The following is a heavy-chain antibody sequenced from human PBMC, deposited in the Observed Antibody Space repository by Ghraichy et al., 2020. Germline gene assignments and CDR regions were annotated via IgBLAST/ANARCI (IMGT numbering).Heavy chain of an antibody. CDR3: ARTLELLLLDY. J-gene: IGHJ4*02. V-gene: IGHV4-34*01. D-gene: IGHD1-26*01. CDR1: GGSFSGYY. Sequence: SETLSLTCAVYGGSFSGYYWSWIRQPPGKGLEWIGEINHSGSTNYNPSLKSRVTISVDTSKNQFSLKLSSVTAADTAVYYCARTLELLLLDYWGQGTLVTVSS. CDR2: INHSGST.